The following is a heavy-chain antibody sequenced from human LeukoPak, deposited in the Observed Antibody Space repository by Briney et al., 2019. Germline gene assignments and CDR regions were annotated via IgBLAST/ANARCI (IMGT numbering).Heavy chain of an antibody. D-gene: IGHD5-18*01. CDR2: IYYSGST. Sequence: SETLSLTCTVSGGSISSYYWSWIRQPPGKGLEWIGYIYYSGSTNYNPSLKSRVTISVDTSKNQYSLKLNSVTAADTAVYYCARDGYSYALDYWGQGTLVTVSS. V-gene: IGHV4-59*01. CDR1: GGSISSYY. J-gene: IGHJ4*02. CDR3: ARDGYSYALDY.